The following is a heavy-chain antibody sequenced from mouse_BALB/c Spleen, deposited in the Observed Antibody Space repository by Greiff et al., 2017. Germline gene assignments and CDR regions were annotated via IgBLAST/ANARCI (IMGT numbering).Heavy chain of an antibody. D-gene: IGHD1-2*01. CDR1: GYSITSDYA. CDR3: ARGDYGYDY. CDR2: ISYSGST. Sequence: EVNLVESGPGLVKPSQSLSLTCTVTGYSITSDYAWNWIRQFPGNKLEWMGYISYSGSTSYNPSLKSRISITRDTSKNQFFLQLNSVTTEDTATYYCARGDYGYDYWGQGTTLTVSS. V-gene: IGHV3-2*02. J-gene: IGHJ2*01.